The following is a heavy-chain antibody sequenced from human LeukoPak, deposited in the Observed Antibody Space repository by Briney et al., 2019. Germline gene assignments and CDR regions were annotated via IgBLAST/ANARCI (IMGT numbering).Heavy chain of an antibody. CDR3: TTEYYYDSSGRPYFDY. CDR1: GFTFSNAW. CDR2: IKSKTDGGTT. Sequence: PRGSLRLSWAATGFTFSNAWMSWFRQAPGKGLEWVGRIKSKTDGGTTDYAAPVKGRFTISRDDSKNTLYLQMNSTKTEKTAVYCCTTEYYYDSSGRPYFDYWGQGTLVTVSS. V-gene: IGHV3-15*01. J-gene: IGHJ4*02. D-gene: IGHD3-22*01.